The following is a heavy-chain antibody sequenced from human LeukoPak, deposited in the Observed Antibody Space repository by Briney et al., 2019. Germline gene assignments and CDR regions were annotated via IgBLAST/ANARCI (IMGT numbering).Heavy chain of an antibody. J-gene: IGHJ4*02. D-gene: IGHD4-23*01. CDR3: ARRGGHGGSFDY. CDR1: GDSISNYY. CDR2: IYTSGST. V-gene: IGHV4-4*07. Sequence: KPSETLSLTCTVSGDSISNYYWSWIRQPAGKGLEWIGRIYTSGSTNYNPSLKSRVTISVDTSKNQFSLKLSSVTAADTAVYYCARRGGHGGSFDYWGQGTLVTVSS.